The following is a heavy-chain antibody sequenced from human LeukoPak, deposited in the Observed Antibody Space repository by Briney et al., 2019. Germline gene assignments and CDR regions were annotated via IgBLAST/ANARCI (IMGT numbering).Heavy chain of an antibody. CDR3: AIDEPNYAPYDFDY. Sequence: PGGSLRPSCAASRFTFSNAWMNWVRQAPGKGLEWVGRIKSKVNGETTDYAAPVKGRFTISRDDSNNMVYLQMNSLKIEDTAVYYCAIDEPNYAPYDFDYWGQGTLVTVSS. CDR1: RFTFSNAW. D-gene: IGHD4/OR15-4a*01. J-gene: IGHJ4*02. CDR2: IKSKVNGETT. V-gene: IGHV3-15*01.